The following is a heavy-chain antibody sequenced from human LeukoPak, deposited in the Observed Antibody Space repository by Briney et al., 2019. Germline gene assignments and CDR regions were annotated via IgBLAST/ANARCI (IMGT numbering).Heavy chain of an antibody. CDR2: IYDSGST. Sequence: SETLSLTCTVSGGSITGYYWSWIRQPPGKGLEWIGYIYDSGSTDYKPSLKSRVTISVDTSKNQFSLKLTSVTAADTAVYYCARGRGQPDYDSSGYLDYWGQGSLVTVSS. CDR3: ARGRGQPDYDSSGYLDY. J-gene: IGHJ4*02. CDR1: GGSITGYY. D-gene: IGHD3-22*01. V-gene: IGHV4-59*01.